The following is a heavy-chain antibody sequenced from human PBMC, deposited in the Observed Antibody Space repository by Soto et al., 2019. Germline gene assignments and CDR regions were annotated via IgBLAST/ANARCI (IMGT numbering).Heavy chain of an antibody. Sequence: QMQLQESGPGLVKPSQTLSLTCTVSGGSISSGDYYWSWIRQPPGKGLEWIGNTHNSGRTFYNPSPKTRLRFSIDTSKRQFSLTLSSVTAADTAVYYCARGGGYNWNHFDYWCQGTLVTVSS. D-gene: IGHD1-20*01. CDR3: ARGGGYNWNHFDY. V-gene: IGHV4-30-4*01. CDR2: THNSGRT. J-gene: IGHJ4*02. CDR1: GGSISSGDYY.